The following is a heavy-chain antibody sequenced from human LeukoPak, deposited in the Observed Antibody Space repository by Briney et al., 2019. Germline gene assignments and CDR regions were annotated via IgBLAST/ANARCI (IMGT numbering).Heavy chain of an antibody. J-gene: IGHJ4*02. CDR2: SNHSGST. V-gene: IGHV4-34*01. Sequence: SQTLSLTWPVYAGSFSGYYWSWIRQPPGNGREWSGESNHSGSTNYNPCLNSRVTISVDTSKNQFSLKLGSVTAADTAVYCCASRGSGVTFDYWGQGTLVTVSS. D-gene: IGHD2-8*01. CDR3: ASRGSGVTFDY. CDR1: AGSFSGYY.